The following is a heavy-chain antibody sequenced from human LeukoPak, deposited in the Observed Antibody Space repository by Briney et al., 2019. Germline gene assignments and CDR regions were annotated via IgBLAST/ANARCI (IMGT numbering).Heavy chain of an antibody. CDR3: AKGAGGFSYYNWFDP. CDR2: IYYSGTT. V-gene: IGHV4-39*07. Sequence: PSETLSLTCTVSGGSISSSPYYWGWIRQPPGKGLEWIGSIYYSGTTHYNPSLESRVTISVDTSKNQFSLKLASVTAADTAIYYCAKGAGGFSYYNWFDPWGQGTLVTVFS. J-gene: IGHJ5*02. D-gene: IGHD5-18*01. CDR1: GGSISSSPYY.